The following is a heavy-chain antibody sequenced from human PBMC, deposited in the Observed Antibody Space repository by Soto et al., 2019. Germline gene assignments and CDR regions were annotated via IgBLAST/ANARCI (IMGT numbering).Heavy chain of an antibody. CDR3: ARAGRYYRFED. CDR2: TYYRSKWSN. V-gene: IGHV6-1*01. Sequence: QVQLQQSGPGLVKPSQTLSLTCAISGDSVSSNSATWNWISQSPSRGLEWLGRTYYRSKWSNDYAVSLRSRITVNPDTSRNQFSLQLISVTPEDTAVYYCARAGRYYRFEDWGQGTLVTVSS. CDR1: GDSVSSNSAT. D-gene: IGHD2-15*01. J-gene: IGHJ4*02.